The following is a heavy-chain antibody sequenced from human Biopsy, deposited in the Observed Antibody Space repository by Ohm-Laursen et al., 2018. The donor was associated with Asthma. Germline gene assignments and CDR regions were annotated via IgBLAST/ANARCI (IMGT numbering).Heavy chain of an antibody. Sequence: SSVKVSCKASGDSFSNYAISWVRQAPGQGLEWMGGLIPVLGTPDHAQMFEGRVTITADESTSTAYMELSRLRSDDTAVYFCARGQKSAGDRRFDPWGQGTLVTVSS. CDR1: GDSFSNYA. CDR2: LIPVLGTP. J-gene: IGHJ5*02. V-gene: IGHV1-69*01. D-gene: IGHD6-13*01. CDR3: ARGQKSAGDRRFDP.